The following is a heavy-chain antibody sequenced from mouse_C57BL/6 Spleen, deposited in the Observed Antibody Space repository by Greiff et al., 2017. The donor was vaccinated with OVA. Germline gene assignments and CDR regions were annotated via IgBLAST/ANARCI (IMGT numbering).Heavy chain of an antibody. Sequence: EVQLQQSGPELVKPGASVKISCKASGYSFTGYYMNWVKQSPEKSLEWIGEINPSTGGTTYNQKFKAKATLTVDKSSSTAYMQLKSLTSEDSAVYYCGRCGGGLAMDYWGQGTSVTVAS. V-gene: IGHV1-42*01. CDR1: GYSFTGYY. J-gene: IGHJ4*01. CDR3: GRCGGGLAMDY. CDR2: INPSTGGT.